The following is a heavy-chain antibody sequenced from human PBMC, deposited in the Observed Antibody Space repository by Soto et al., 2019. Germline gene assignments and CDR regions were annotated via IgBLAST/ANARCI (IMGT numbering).Heavy chain of an antibody. CDR1: GFALTSYY. Sequence: ASVKVSSKAPGFALTSYYMHWVRQAPGQGLEWMGIINPSGGSTSYAQKFQGRVTMTRDTSTSTVYMELSSLRSEDTAVYYCARVGWSEAAYYFDYWGQGTLDTVSS. V-gene: IGHV1-46*01. J-gene: IGHJ4*02. D-gene: IGHD1-1*01. CDR3: ARVGWSEAAYYFDY. CDR2: INPSGGST.